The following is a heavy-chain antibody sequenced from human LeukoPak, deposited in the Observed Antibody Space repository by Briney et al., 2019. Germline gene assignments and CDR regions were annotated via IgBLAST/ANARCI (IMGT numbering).Heavy chain of an antibody. CDR2: IYHSGST. CDR1: GGSISSGGYS. Sequence: PSETLSLTCAVSGGSISSGGYSWSWIRQPPGKGLEWIGYIYHSGSTYYNPSLKSRVTISVDRSKNQFSLKLSSVTAADTAVYYCARVHNYYGSGGYYNVGMDWFDPWGQGTLVTVSS. J-gene: IGHJ5*02. D-gene: IGHD3-10*01. CDR3: ARVHNYYGSGGYYNVGMDWFDP. V-gene: IGHV4-30-2*01.